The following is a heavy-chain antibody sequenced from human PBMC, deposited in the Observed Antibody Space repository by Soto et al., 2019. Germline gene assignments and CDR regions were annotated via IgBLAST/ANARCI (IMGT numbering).Heavy chain of an antibody. V-gene: IGHV4-59*12. CDR1: DGSINSYY. J-gene: IGHJ4*02. CDR2: IYDSGST. Sequence: SETLSLTCTVSDGSINSYYWSWLRQPPGKGLEWIGYIYDSGSTIYNPSLKSRVTISVDRPNNQFSLKLRSVTAADTAIYYCAGDIRSGSYRFDYWGQGTLVTVS. D-gene: IGHD1-26*01. CDR3: AGDIRSGSYRFDY.